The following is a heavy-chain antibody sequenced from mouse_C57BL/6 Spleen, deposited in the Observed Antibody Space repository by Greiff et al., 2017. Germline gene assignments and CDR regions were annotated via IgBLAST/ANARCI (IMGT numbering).Heavy chain of an antibody. CDR3: ARIHDYSNTGYFEV. Sequence: VQLQQPGAELVMPGASVKLSCKASGYTFTSYWMHWVKQRPGQGLEWIGEIDPSDSYTNYNQKFKGKSTLTVDTSSSTAYMQLSSLTSEDSAVYYCARIHDYSNTGYFEVWGTGTTVTVSA. CDR1: GYTFTSYW. CDR2: IDPSDSYT. J-gene: IGHJ1*03. D-gene: IGHD2-5*01. V-gene: IGHV1-69*01.